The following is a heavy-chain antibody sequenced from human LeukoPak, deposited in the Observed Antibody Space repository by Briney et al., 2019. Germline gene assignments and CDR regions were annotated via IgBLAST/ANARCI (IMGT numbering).Heavy chain of an antibody. V-gene: IGHV4-34*01. D-gene: IGHD3-3*01. CDR3: ARGSFWSGYSPNWFDP. J-gene: IGHJ5*02. Sequence: TSETLSLTCAVYGGSFSGYYWSWIRQPPGKGLEWIGEINHSGSTNYNPSLKSRVTMSVDTSKNQFSLKLSSVTAADTAVYYCARGSFWSGYSPNWFDPWGQGTLVTVSS. CDR1: GGSFSGYY. CDR2: INHSGST.